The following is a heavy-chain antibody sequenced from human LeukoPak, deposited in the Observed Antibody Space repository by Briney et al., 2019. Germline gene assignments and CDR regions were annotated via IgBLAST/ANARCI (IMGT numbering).Heavy chain of an antibody. CDR1: GFTFSSYG. Sequence: PGGSLRLSCAASGFTFSSYGMSWVRQAPGKGLEWVSSISNSGGSTYYADSVKGRFTISRDNSKNTLYLQMNSLRADETAVYYCARQRAFDVWGQGTMVTVSS. CDR3: ARQRAFDV. V-gene: IGHV3-23*01. J-gene: IGHJ3*01. CDR2: ISNSGGST.